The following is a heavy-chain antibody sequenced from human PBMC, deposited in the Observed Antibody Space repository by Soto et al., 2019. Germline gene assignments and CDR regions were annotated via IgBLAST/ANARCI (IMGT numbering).Heavy chain of an antibody. CDR1: GGSISSDIHY. D-gene: IGHD3-10*01. CDR3: ARHTDCGSGSSCLGSDNMDTDAFDI. J-gene: IGHJ3*02. Sequence: SETLSLTCTVSGGSISSDIHYWGWIRQPPGKGLEWIGTIYNSGRTYYNPSLRSRVTISVDTSKNQFSLRLTSVTAADTAVYYCARHTDCGSGSSCLGSDNMDTDAFDIWAQGTMVTVSS. V-gene: IGHV4-39*01. CDR2: IYNSGRT.